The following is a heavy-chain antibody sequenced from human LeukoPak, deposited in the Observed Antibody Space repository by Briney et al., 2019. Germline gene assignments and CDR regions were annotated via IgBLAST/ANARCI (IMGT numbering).Heavy chain of an antibody. V-gene: IGHV1-8*02. J-gene: IGHJ6*03. CDR2: MNPNSGNT. CDR1: RGTFSSYA. CDR3: ARASGRGYYYYMDV. Sequence: ASVKVSCKVSRGTFSSYAINWVRQATGQGLEWMGWMNPNSGNTGYAQKFQGRVTMTRNTSISTAYMELSSLRSEDTAVYYCARASGRGYYYYMDVWGKGTTVTISS.